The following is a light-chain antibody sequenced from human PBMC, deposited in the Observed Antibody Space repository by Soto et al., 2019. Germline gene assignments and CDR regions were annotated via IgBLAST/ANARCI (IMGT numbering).Light chain of an antibody. CDR2: GNS. Sequence: QSVLTQPPSVSGAPGQRVTISCTGSSSDIGAGYDVHWYQQLPGTAPKLLIYGNSNRPSGVPDRFSGSKSGTSASLAITGLQAEDEDDYYCQSYDSSLSGFYVFGTGTKLTVL. V-gene: IGLV1-40*01. CDR1: SSDIGAGYD. J-gene: IGLJ1*01. CDR3: QSYDSSLSGFYV.